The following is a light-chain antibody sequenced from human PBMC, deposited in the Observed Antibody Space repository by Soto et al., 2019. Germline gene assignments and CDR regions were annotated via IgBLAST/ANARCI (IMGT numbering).Light chain of an antibody. J-gene: IGKJ1*01. CDR2: GAF. CDR3: QQYGSSVWT. V-gene: IGKV3-20*01. CDR1: QSVSSND. Sequence: EIVLTQSPGTLSLSPGERDTLSCRASQSVSSNDLAWYQQIPGQAPRLLIHGAFSRATGIPDRFSGRGSGTDFTLTISRLEPEDCAVYYCQQYGSSVWTFGQGTKVEIK.